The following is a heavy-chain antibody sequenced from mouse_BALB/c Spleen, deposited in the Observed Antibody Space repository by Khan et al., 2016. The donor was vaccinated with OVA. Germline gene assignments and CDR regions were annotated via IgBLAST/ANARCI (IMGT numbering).Heavy chain of an antibody. V-gene: IGHV1S34*01. CDR1: GYSFTGYY. D-gene: IGHD2-1*01. Sequence: LVKTGTSVKISCKASGYSFTGYYMHWVKQSHGKSLEWIGYISCYSGATRYNQTFKGRATFTVDTSSSTANMQVNSLTSEDSAVYFCARGNLYAMDYWGQGTSVIVSS. CDR3: ARGNLYAMDY. J-gene: IGHJ4*01. CDR2: ISCYSGAT.